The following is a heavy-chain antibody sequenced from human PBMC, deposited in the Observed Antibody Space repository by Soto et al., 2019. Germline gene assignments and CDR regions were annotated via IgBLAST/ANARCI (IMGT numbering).Heavy chain of an antibody. CDR1: GFTFRNYA. CDR2: ISGDGGTT. J-gene: IGHJ4*02. CDR3: VKDQYGSSSWPLDFDF. D-gene: IGHD6-13*01. Sequence: EVQLLESGGGLVQPGGSLRLSCAASGFTFRNYAMSWVRQAPGKGLEWVSAISGDGGTTYYADSVKGRFTISRDNSKNTLYLQLNSLRAEDTASYYCVKDQYGSSSWPLDFDFWGQGTLVTVSP. V-gene: IGHV3-23*01.